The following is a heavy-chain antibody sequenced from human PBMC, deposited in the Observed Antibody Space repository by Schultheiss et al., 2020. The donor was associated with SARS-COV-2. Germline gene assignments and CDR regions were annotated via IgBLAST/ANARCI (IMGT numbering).Heavy chain of an antibody. CDR2: IYHSGST. Sequence: SQTLSLTCTVSGGSISSSSYYWGWIRQPPGKGLEWIGEIYHSGSTNYNPSLKSRVTISVDTSKNQFSLKLSSVTAADTAVYYCARPRSYYSHGDAFDIWGQGTMVTVSS. CDR1: GGSISSSSYY. J-gene: IGHJ3*02. V-gene: IGHV4-39*01. D-gene: IGHD3-10*01. CDR3: ARPRSYYSHGDAFDI.